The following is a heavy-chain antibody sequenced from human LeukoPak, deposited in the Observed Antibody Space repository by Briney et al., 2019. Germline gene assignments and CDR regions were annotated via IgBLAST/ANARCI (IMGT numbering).Heavy chain of an antibody. Sequence: GASVKVSRKASGYTFTSYGISWVRQAPGQGLEWMGWISAYNGNTDYAQKLQGRVTVTTDTSTSTAYMELRSLRSDDTAVYYCASIVVVVAATPWPDAFDIWGQGTMVTVSS. CDR1: GYTFTSYG. CDR3: ASIVVVVAATPWPDAFDI. V-gene: IGHV1-18*01. D-gene: IGHD2-15*01. J-gene: IGHJ3*02. CDR2: ISAYNGNT.